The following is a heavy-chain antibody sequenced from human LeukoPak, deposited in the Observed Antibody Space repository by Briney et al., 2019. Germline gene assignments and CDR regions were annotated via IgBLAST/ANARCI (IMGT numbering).Heavy chain of an antibody. CDR1: GYTFTSYG. D-gene: IGHD5-24*01. CDR2: ISANNGNT. J-gene: IGHJ4*02. V-gene: IGHV1-18*01. Sequence: GASVKVSCKAPGYTFTSYGISWVRQAPGQGLEWMGWISANNGNTNFAQKLQGRVTMTTDTSTSTAYMELRSLRSDDTAVYYCARDNYLDPYYFDYWGQGTLVTVSS. CDR3: ARDNYLDPYYFDY.